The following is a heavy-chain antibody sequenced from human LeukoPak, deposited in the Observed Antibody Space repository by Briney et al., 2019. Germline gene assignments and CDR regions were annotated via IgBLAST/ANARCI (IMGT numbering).Heavy chain of an antibody. V-gene: IGHV1-69*04. Sequence: ASVKVSCKASGGTFSSYAISWVRQAPGQGLEWMGRIIPNLGIANYAQKFQGRVTITADKSTSTAYMELSSLRSEDTAVYYCARARYDCGGDCYSYWGQGTLVTVSS. J-gene: IGHJ4*02. D-gene: IGHD2-21*02. CDR3: ARARYDCGGDCYSY. CDR2: IIPNLGIA. CDR1: GGTFSSYA.